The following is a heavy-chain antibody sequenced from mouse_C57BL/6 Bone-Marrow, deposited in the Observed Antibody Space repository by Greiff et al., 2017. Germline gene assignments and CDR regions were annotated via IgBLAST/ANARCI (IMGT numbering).Heavy chain of an antibody. CDR1: GYTFTSYW. V-gene: IGHV1-64*01. Sequence: QVQLQQPGAELVKPGASVKLSCKASGYTFTSYWMHWVKQRPGQGLEWIGMIHPNSGSTNYNEKFKSKATLTVDKSSSTAYMQLSSLTSEDSAVYYCAREGTWPWVAYWGQGTLVTVSA. CDR2: IHPNSGST. D-gene: IGHD3-3*01. CDR3: AREGTWPWVAY. J-gene: IGHJ3*01.